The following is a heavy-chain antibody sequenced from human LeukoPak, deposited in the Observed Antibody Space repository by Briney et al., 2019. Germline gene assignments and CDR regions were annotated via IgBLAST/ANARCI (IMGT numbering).Heavy chain of an antibody. V-gene: IGHV3-33*01. CDR3: AREMATIADAFDI. CDR2: IWYDGCNK. D-gene: IGHD5-24*01. Sequence: GGSLRLSCAASGFTFSNYGMHWVRQAPGKGLEWVAVIWYDGCNKYYADSVKVRFTISRDNSKNTLYLQMNSLRAEDTAVYYCAREMATIADAFDIWGQGTMVTVSS. J-gene: IGHJ3*02. CDR1: GFTFSNYG.